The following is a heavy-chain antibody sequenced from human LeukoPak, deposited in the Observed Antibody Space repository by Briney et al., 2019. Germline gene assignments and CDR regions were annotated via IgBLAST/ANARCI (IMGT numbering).Heavy chain of an antibody. V-gene: IGHV3-48*03. J-gene: IGHJ4*02. D-gene: IGHD6-19*01. CDR3: AKGIAVAGNYYFDY. CDR1: GFTFSSYG. Sequence: PGGSLRLSCAASGFTFSSYGFNWVRQAPGKGLEWVSYITSSGSTIYYADSVKGRFTISRDNSKNTLYLQMNSLRAEDTAVYYCAKGIAVAGNYYFDYWGQGTLVTVSS. CDR2: ITSSGSTI.